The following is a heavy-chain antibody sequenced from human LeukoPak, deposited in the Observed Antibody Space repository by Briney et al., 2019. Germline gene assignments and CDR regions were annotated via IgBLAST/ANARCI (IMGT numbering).Heavy chain of an antibody. CDR2: ISSSSITI. D-gene: IGHD3-10*01. CDR3: ARVYGSARYRPFDP. CDR1: GFTFSGYS. Sequence: GGSLRLSCAASGFTFSGYSMNWVRQAPGKGLEWVSYISSSSITIYYADSVKGRFTISRDNVKNSLELQMNSLRAEDTAMYFCARVYGSARYRPFDPWGQGTLVTVSS. J-gene: IGHJ5*02. V-gene: IGHV3-48*01.